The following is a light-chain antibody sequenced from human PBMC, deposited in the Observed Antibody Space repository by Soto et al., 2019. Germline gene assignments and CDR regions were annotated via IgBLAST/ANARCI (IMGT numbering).Light chain of an antibody. J-gene: IGKJ5*01. V-gene: IGKV1-39*01. CDR1: QSIFSS. Sequence: IKLNQSPSSLVPSVGDLVTIPCREGQSIFSSLNWYQQRPRKAPTLLIYAASSLQSGVPSRFRGSGYGTDFALTIISLQTEDFATYYCQQSYHRPPITFGQGTRLEIK. CDR2: AAS. CDR3: QQSYHRPPIT.